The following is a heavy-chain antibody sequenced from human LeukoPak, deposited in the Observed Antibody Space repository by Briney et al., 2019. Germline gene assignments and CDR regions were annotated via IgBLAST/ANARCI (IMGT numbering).Heavy chain of an antibody. V-gene: IGHV3-23*01. D-gene: IGHD3-22*01. CDR3: ARVDYYDSSGYYDY. CDR2: ISGSGGST. CDR1: GFTFSSYG. Sequence: GGSLRLSCAASGFTFSSYGMSWVRQAPGKGLEWVSAISGSGGSTYYADSVKGRFTIPRDNSKNTLYLQMNSLRAEDTAVYYCARVDYYDSSGYYDYWGQGTLVTVSS. J-gene: IGHJ4*02.